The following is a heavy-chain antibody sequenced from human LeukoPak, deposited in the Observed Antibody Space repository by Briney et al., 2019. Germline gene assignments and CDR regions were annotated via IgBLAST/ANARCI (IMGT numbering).Heavy chain of an antibody. D-gene: IGHD3-9*01. J-gene: IGHJ1*01. Sequence: SETLSLTCAVYGGSFSGYYWSWIRQPPGKGLEWIGEINHSGSTNYNPSLKSRVTISVDTSKNQFSLKLGSVTAADTAVYYCARGNFLYYDILTGHSVYFQHWGQGTLVTVSS. V-gene: IGHV4-34*01. CDR3: ARGNFLYYDILTGHSVYFQH. CDR1: GGSFSGYY. CDR2: INHSGST.